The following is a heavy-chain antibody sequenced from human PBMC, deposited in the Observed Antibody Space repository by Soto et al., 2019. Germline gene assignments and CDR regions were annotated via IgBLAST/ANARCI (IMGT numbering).Heavy chain of an antibody. CDR1: GFSLSTSGVG. V-gene: IGHV2-5*02. J-gene: IGHJ6*02. CDR3: AHSGYGDYYYYYGMDV. Sequence: QITLKESGPTLVKPTQTLTLTCTFSGFSLSTSGVGVGWIRQPPGKALEWLALIYWDDDKRYSPSLKSRLTIAKDTSQNQVALRMTHMDPVDTATYYCAHSGYGDYYYYYGMDVWGQGTTVTVSS. CDR2: IYWDDDK. D-gene: IGHD4-17*01.